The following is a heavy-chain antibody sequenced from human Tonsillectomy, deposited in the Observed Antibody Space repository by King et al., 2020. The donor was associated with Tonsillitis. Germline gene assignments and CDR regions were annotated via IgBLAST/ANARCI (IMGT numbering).Heavy chain of an antibody. Sequence: VQLPQWGAGLLKPSETLSLTCAVYGGSFSGYYWSWIRQTPGKGLEWIGEINYSGSSNYNPSLKSRVTISVDTSKNQFSLKLSSVTAADTAVYYCARVFCTSTSCSIGGWFDPWGQGTLVTVSS. CDR3: ARVFCTSTSCSIGGWFDP. J-gene: IGHJ5*02. V-gene: IGHV4-34*01. D-gene: IGHD2-2*01. CDR2: INYSGSS. CDR1: GGSFSGYY.